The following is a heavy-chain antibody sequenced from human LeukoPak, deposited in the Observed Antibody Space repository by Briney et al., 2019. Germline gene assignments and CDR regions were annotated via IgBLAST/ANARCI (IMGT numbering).Heavy chain of an antibody. D-gene: IGHD2/OR15-2a*01. CDR3: ARKNYYFDY. CDR1: GYTFSSYS. Sequence: ASVKVSCKASGYTFSSYSISWVRQAPGQGLEWMGGIIPIFGTANYAQKFQGRVTITADESTSTAYMELSSLRSEDTAVYYCARKNYYFDYWGQGTLVTLSS. CDR2: IIPIFGTA. V-gene: IGHV1-69*13. J-gene: IGHJ4*02.